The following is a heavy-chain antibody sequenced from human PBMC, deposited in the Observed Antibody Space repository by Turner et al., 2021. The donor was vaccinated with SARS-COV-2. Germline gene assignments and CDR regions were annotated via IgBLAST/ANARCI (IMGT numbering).Heavy chain of an antibody. D-gene: IGHD2-8*01. Sequence: QVQLVESGGGVVQPGRSLRLSCAASRFTFSSYGMHWVRQPPGKGLEWVALIWYDGSNKYYADSVKGRFTLSRDNSKNTLYLQMNSLRAEDTAVYYCARDSPYCTNGVCYTSYYGMDVWGQGTTVTVSS. J-gene: IGHJ6*02. V-gene: IGHV3-30*19. CDR2: IWYDGSNK. CDR1: RFTFSSYG. CDR3: ARDSPYCTNGVCYTSYYGMDV.